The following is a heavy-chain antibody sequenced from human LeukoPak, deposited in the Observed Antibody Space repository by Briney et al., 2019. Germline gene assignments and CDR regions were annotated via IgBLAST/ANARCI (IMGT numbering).Heavy chain of an antibody. D-gene: IGHD3-16*01. CDR3: AREGDGDFLDY. V-gene: IGHV1-2*02. Sequence: ASVKVSCTASGYTFTGYYMHWVRQAPGQGLEWMGWIHPNSGGTNHAQKFQGRVTMTRDTSISTAYMELSRLRSDDTAVYYCAREGDGDFLDYWGQGTLVTVSS. CDR2: IHPNSGGT. CDR1: GYTFTGYY. J-gene: IGHJ4*02.